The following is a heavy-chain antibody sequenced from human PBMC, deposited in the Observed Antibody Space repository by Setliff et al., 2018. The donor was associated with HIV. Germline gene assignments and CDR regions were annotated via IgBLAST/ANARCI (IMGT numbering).Heavy chain of an antibody. D-gene: IGHD6-19*01. Sequence: GASVKVSCKISGFTLNELSIQWVRQAPAKGLEWMGGFDPEADEIIYAQKFQGRVTMTEDTSTDTAYMDLSSLRSVDTAVYYCATHPPYRSAWYMRSWGQGTLVTVSS. CDR2: FDPEADEI. CDR1: GFTLNELS. CDR3: ATHPPYRSAWYMRS. V-gene: IGHV1-24*01. J-gene: IGHJ5*02.